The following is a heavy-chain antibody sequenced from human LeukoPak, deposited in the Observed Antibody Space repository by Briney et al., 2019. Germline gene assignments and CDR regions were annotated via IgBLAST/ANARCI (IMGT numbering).Heavy chain of an antibody. CDR2: INPNSGGT. V-gene: IGHV1-2*02. J-gene: IGHJ4*02. D-gene: IGHD1-26*01. Sequence: EASVKVSCKASGYTFTGYYMHWVRQDPGQGLEWMGWINPNSGGTNYAQKFQGRVTMTRDTSISTAYMELSRLRSDDTAVYYCARPKRIVGATDQFDYWGQGTLVTVSS. CDR3: ARPKRIVGATDQFDY. CDR1: GYTFTGYY.